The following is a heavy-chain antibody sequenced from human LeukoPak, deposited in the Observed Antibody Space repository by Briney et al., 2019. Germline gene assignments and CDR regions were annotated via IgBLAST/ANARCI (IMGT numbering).Heavy chain of an antibody. CDR3: AREFDP. J-gene: IGHJ5*02. CDR1: GGSISSGDYY. Sequence: SQTLSLTRTVSGGSISSGDYYWSWIRQPAGKGLEWIGRISASGRSNYNPSLKSRLTISIDTSKNQFFLMLSSVTATDTAVYYCAREFDPWGQGTLVTVSS. CDR2: ISASGRS. V-gene: IGHV4-61*02.